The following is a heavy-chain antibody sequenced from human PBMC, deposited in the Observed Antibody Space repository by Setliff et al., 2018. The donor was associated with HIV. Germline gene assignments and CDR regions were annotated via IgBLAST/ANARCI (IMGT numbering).Heavy chain of an antibody. J-gene: IGHJ4*02. D-gene: IGHD3-22*01. Sequence: ASVKVSCKASGYTFFEYYMFWLRQAPGQGLEWMGWINPYNGATKSAHKFQGRVTMTRDTSTTTAYMELSSLRSDDTAVYYCAKNYFDTSGWSAVDYWGQGTLVTVSS. CDR1: GYTFFEYY. CDR2: INPYNGAT. CDR3: AKNYFDTSGWSAVDY. V-gene: IGHV1-2*02.